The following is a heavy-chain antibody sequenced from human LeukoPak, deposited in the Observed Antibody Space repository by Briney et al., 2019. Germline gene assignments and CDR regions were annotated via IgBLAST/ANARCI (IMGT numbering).Heavy chain of an antibody. D-gene: IGHD3-10*01. CDR1: GYSFTSYY. J-gene: IGHJ4*02. CDR2: ISAYNGNT. CDR3: ARDRKIMVRGVITLGYFDY. Sequence: ASVKVSCKASGYSFTSYYMHWVRQAPGQGLEWMGWISAYNGNTNYAQKLQGRVTMTTDASTSTAYMELRSLRSDDTAVYYCARDRKIMVRGVITLGYFDYWGQGTLVTVSS. V-gene: IGHV1-18*04.